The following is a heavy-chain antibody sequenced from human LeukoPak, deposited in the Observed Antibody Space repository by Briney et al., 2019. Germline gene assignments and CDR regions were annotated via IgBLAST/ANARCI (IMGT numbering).Heavy chain of an antibody. Sequence: PSETLSLTCAVYGGSFSGYYWSWIRQPPGKGLEWIGEINHSGSTNYNPSLKSRVTISVDTSKNQFSLKLSSVTAADTAVYYCARDKKDDYYYYGMDVWGKGTTVTVSS. CDR2: INHSGST. J-gene: IGHJ6*04. D-gene: IGHD2-15*01. CDR1: GGSFSGYY. CDR3: ARDKKDDYYYYGMDV. V-gene: IGHV4-34*01.